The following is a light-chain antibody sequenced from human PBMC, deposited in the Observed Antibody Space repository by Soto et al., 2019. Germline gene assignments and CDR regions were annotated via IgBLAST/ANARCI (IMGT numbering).Light chain of an antibody. CDR2: GAS. J-gene: IGKJ1*01. Sequence: ESVLTQSPGTLSLSPGERATLSCRASQSISSSYLAWYQQKPGQAPRLLIYGASSRAVGIPDNFSGSGSGTDFPLTISRLEPEDFAVYYCQQYGTSPWTFGQGTKVEIK. CDR3: QQYGTSPWT. V-gene: IGKV3-20*01. CDR1: QSISSSY.